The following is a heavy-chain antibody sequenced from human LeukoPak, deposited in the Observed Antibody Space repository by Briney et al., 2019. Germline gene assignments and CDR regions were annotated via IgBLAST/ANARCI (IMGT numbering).Heavy chain of an antibody. J-gene: IGHJ4*02. Sequence: SETLSLTCTVSGGSISSYYWSWIRQPPGKGLEWIGYIYYSGSTNYNPSLKSRVTISVDTSKNQFSLKLSSVTAPDTAVYYCARVQKWASFDYWGQGTLVTVSS. CDR3: ARVQKWASFDY. CDR2: IYYSGST. D-gene: IGHD1-26*01. CDR1: GGSISSYY. V-gene: IGHV4-59*01.